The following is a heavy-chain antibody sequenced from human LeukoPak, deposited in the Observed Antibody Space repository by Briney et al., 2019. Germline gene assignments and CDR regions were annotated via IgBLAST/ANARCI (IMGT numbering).Heavy chain of an antibody. V-gene: IGHV4-38-2*02. CDR3: ARSTTSTNPDY. CDR1: GYSISSGYY. J-gene: IGHJ4*02. D-gene: IGHD4-11*01. Sequence: PSETLSLTCTVSGYSISSGYYWGWIRQPPGKGLEWIGSIYHSGSTYYNPSLKSRVTISVDTSKNQFSLKLSSVTAADMAVYYCARSTTSTNPDYWSQGTLVTVSS. CDR2: IYHSGST.